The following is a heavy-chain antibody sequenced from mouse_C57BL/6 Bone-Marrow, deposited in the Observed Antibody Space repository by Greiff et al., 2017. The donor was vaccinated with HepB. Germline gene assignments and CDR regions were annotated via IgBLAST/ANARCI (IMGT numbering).Heavy chain of an antibody. CDR1: GFTFSDFY. J-gene: IGHJ2*01. CDR2: SRNKANDYTT. V-gene: IGHV7-1*01. Sequence: EVKLVESGGGLVQSGRSLRLSCATSGFTFSDFYMEWVRQAPGKGLEWIAASRNKANDYTTEYSASVKGRFIVSRDTSQSILYLQMNALRAEDTAIYYCARDAGDYEYFDYWGQGTTLTVSS. D-gene: IGHD2-4*01. CDR3: ARDAGDYEYFDY.